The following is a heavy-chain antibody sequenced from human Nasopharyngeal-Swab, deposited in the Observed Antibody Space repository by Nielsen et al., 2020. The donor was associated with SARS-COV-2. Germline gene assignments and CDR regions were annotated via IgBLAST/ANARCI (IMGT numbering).Heavy chain of an antibody. CDR2: FDPEDGET. V-gene: IGHV1-24*01. CDR3: ATADRYCSSTSCYTFSY. D-gene: IGHD2-2*02. J-gene: IGHJ4*02. Sequence: ASVNVSCKVSGYTLTELSMHWVRQAPGKGLEGMGGFDPEDGETIYAQKFQVRVTMNDDTSTDTAYMELSSMRSEDTAVYYCATADRYCSSTSCYTFSYWGQGTLVTVSS. CDR1: GYTLTELS.